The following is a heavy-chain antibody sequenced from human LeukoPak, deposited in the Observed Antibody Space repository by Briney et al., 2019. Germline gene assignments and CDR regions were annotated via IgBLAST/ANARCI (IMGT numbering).Heavy chain of an antibody. CDR3: AKSDCSYISCYVLDY. Sequence: GGSLRLSCAASRFTFSSYAMSWVRQAPGKRLEWVSAISGSGDNIYYADSVKGRFTISRDSSKKTLYLQMNILRAEDTAVYYCAKSDCSYISCYVLDYWGQGTQVTVSS. V-gene: IGHV3-23*01. D-gene: IGHD2-2*01. J-gene: IGHJ4*02. CDR1: RFTFSSYA. CDR2: ISGSGDNI.